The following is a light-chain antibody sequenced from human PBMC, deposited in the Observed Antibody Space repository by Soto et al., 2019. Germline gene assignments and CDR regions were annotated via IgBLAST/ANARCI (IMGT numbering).Light chain of an antibody. CDR1: SSDVGGYNY. Sequence: QSALTQPASVSGSPGQSITISCTGTSSDVGGYNYVSWYQQHPGKAPKLMIYDVSNRPSGVSNRFSGSKSGHTASLTISGLQAEDEADYYCSSYRSSDSYVFGTGTKLTVL. CDR2: DVS. V-gene: IGLV2-14*01. J-gene: IGLJ1*01. CDR3: SSYRSSDSYV.